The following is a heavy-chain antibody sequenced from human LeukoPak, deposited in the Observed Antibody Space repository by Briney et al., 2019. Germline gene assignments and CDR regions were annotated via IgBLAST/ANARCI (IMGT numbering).Heavy chain of an antibody. J-gene: IGHJ4*02. CDR1: LGSIFRYY. Sequence: SETLSLTCTVSLGSIFRYYWSWIRQPPGKGLEWMGYIYYSGSTNYNPSLKSRVTISVDTSKNQFTLRVSSVTAADTAVYYCARHLNNCGDDCYIFDYWGQGTLVTVSS. D-gene: IGHD2-21*01. CDR3: ARHLNNCGDDCYIFDY. V-gene: IGHV4-59*08. CDR2: IYYSGST.